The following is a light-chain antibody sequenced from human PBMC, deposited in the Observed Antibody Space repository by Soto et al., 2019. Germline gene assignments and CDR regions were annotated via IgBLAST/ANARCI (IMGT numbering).Light chain of an antibody. V-gene: IGKV3-20*01. Sequence: EIVLTQSPGTLSLSPGERATLSCRASQSVSGTYVAWYQQKPGQAPRLLIYGASSRATGIPDRFSGSGSGTGFTLTISRQEPENFGVYYCQEYGSSRTFGQGTKVEI. J-gene: IGKJ1*01. CDR2: GAS. CDR1: QSVSGTY. CDR3: QEYGSSRT.